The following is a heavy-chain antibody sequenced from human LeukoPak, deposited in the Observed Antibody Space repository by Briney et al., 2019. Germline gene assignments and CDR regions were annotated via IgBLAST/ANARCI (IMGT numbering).Heavy chain of an antibody. D-gene: IGHD6-19*01. CDR2: ISYDGSNK. CDR3: AKDGQWLVLSYGVDV. CDR1: GFTFSSYG. Sequence: GGSLRLSCAASGFTFSSYGMHWVRQAPGKGLEWVAVISYDGSNKYYADSVKGRFTISRDNSKNTLYLQMNSLRAEDTAVYYCAKDGQWLVLSYGVDVWGQGTTVTVSS. J-gene: IGHJ6*02. V-gene: IGHV3-30*18.